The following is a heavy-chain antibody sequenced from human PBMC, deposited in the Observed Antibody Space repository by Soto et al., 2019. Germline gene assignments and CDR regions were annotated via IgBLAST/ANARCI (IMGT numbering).Heavy chain of an antibody. CDR3: ASVGYYDSSGYLRPRYYYYGMDV. CDR2: IYYSGST. J-gene: IGHJ6*02. Sequence: NPSETLSLTCTVSGGSISSSSYYWGWIRQPPGKELEWIGSIYYSGSTYYNPSLKSRVTISVDTSKNQFSLKLSSVTAADTAVYYCASVGYYDSSGYLRPRYYYYGMDVWGQGTTVTVSS. D-gene: IGHD3-22*01. V-gene: IGHV4-39*01. CDR1: GGSISSSSYY.